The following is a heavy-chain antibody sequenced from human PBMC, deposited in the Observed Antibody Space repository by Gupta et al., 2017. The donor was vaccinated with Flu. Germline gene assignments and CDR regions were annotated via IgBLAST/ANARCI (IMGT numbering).Heavy chain of an antibody. CDR3: ARDLGHCGGDFYSSEDAFDI. CDR1: GYTFTSYY. J-gene: IGHJ3*02. Sequence: QVQLVQSGAEVKKPGASVKVSCKASGYTFTSYYMHWVRQAPGQGLEWMGIINPSGGSTSYAQKFQGRVTMTRDTSTSTVYMELSSLRSEDTAVYYCARDLGHCGGDFYSSEDAFDIWGQGTMVTVSS. CDR2: INPSGGST. D-gene: IGHD2-21*02. V-gene: IGHV1-46*01.